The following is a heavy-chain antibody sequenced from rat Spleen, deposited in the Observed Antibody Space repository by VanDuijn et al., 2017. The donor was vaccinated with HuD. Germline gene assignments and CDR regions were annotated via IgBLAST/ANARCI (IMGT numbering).Heavy chain of an antibody. Sequence: EVQLVESDGGLVQPGRSLKLSCAASGFTFSDYYMAWVRQAPTKGLAWVATIRHDGSSTNYGDSVKGRFTISRDSAKSTLYLQMDSLRSEDTATYYCARGFTVAVFWGQGVMVTVSA. V-gene: IGHV5-29*01. J-gene: IGHJ2*01. CDR2: IRHDGSST. CDR3: ARGFTVAVF. D-gene: IGHD1-2*01. CDR1: GFTFSDYY.